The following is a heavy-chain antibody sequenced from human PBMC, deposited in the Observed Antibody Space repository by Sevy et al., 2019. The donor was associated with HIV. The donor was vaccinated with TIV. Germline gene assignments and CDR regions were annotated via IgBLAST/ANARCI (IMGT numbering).Heavy chain of an antibody. Sequence: ASVKVSCKVSGYTLTELSMHWVRQAPGKGLEWMGGFDPEDGETIDSQKFQGRVTMTEDTSTDTAYMELSSLRSEDTAVYYCATGLPANDYSNFYYGMDVWGQGTTVTVSS. J-gene: IGHJ6*02. D-gene: IGHD4-4*01. CDR2: FDPEDGET. V-gene: IGHV1-24*01. CDR3: ATGLPANDYSNFYYGMDV. CDR1: GYTLTELS.